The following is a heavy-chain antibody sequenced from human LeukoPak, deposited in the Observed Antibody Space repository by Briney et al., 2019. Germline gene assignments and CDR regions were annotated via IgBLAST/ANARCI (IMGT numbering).Heavy chain of an antibody. V-gene: IGHV1-2*02. CDR3: ARGGTSGWRTPNDDY. CDR2: INPNSGDT. D-gene: IGHD6-19*01. CDR1: GYIFTGYY. J-gene: IGHJ4*02. Sequence: ASVKVSCKASGYIFTGYYIHWVRQAPGQGLEWMGWINPNSGDTKYAQKFQGRVTMTTDTSTSTAYMELRNLRSDDTAIYYCARGGTSGWRTPNDDYWGQGTLVTVSS.